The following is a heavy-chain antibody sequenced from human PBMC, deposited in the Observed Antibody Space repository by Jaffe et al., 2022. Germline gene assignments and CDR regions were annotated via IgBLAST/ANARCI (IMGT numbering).Heavy chain of an antibody. CDR3: AGTAMVNLDY. CDR2: IYHSGST. Sequence: QVQLQESGPGLVKPSETLSLTCAVSGYSISSGYYWGWIRQPPGKGLEWIGSIYHSGSTYYNPSLKSRVTISVDTSKNQFSLKLSSVTAADTAVYYCAGTAMVNLDYWGQGTLVTVSS. J-gene: IGHJ4*02. CDR1: GYSISSGYY. V-gene: IGHV4-38-2*01. D-gene: IGHD5-18*01.